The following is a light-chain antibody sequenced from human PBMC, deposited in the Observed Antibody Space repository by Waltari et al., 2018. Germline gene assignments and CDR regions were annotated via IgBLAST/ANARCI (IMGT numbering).Light chain of an antibody. V-gene: IGKV3-20*01. J-gene: IGKJ1*01. CDR3: QHYGDSLWT. Sequence: EIVLTQSPGTLSLSPGERATLSCRASQSVSSNFLAWYQQKPGQSPRLLIYGASSRATGIPERFIGSGSGTDFTLTISRLELEDFAVYYCQHYGDSLWTFGQGTKVEIK. CDR2: GAS. CDR1: QSVSSNF.